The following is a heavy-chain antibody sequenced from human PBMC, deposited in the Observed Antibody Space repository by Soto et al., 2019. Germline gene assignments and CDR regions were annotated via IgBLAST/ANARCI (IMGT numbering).Heavy chain of an antibody. CDR1: GGSISSSY. Sequence: LSLTCTVSGGSISSSYWSWIRQPPGKGLEWLAYIYDDGSANYNPSLKSRATISLDMSKNQFSLKLTSVTAADTAVYYCARDKYCSGGSCRKNWFDPWGQGTLVTVSS. J-gene: IGHJ5*02. CDR2: IYDDGSA. V-gene: IGHV4-59*01. CDR3: ARDKYCSGGSCRKNWFDP. D-gene: IGHD2-15*01.